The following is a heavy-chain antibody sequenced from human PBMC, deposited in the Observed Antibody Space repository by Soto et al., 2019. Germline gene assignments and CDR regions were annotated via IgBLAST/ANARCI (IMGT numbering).Heavy chain of an antibody. CDR1: TFTFSNSW. V-gene: IGHV3-15*01. J-gene: IGHJ5*02. CDR3: TSGRSTFRLDP. Sequence: GSLRLSCVVSTFTFSNSWMTWVRQAPGRGLEWIGRIKSVTDGGTRDYAAPVKGRFAISRDDSKNTLYLQMNSLKTEDTAVYYCTSGRSTFRLDPWGQGTLVPVSS. D-gene: IGHD3-3*01. CDR2: IKSVTDGGTR.